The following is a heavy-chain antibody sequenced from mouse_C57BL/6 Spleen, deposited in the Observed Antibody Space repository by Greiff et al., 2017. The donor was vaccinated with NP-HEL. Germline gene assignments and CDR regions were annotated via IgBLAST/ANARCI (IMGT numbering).Heavy chain of an antibody. CDR3: ARAAGANWDSFDY. D-gene: IGHD4-1*01. CDR2: IYPGDGDT. CDR1: GYAFSSYW. V-gene: IGHV1-80*01. J-gene: IGHJ2*01. Sequence: QVQLKQSGAELVKPGASVKISCKASGYAFSSYWMNWVKQRPGKGLEWIGQIYPGDGDTNYNGKFKGKATLTADKSSSTAYMQLSSLTSEDSAVYFCARAAGANWDSFDYWGQGTTLTVSS.